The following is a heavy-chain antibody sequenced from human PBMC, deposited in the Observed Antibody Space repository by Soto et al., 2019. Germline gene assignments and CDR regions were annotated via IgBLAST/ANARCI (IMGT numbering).Heavy chain of an antibody. CDR2: ISAYNGNT. J-gene: IGHJ6*02. D-gene: IGHD3-3*01. CDR1: GYTFTSYG. CDR3: ARDVGPDYDFWSGYYSYYYYGMDV. Sequence: GASVKVSCKASGYTFTSYGISWVRQAPGQGLEWMGWISAYNGNTNYAQKLQGRVTMTTDTSTSTAYMELRSLRSDDTAVYYCARDVGPDYDFWSGYYSYYYYGMDVWGQGTTVTVS. V-gene: IGHV1-18*01.